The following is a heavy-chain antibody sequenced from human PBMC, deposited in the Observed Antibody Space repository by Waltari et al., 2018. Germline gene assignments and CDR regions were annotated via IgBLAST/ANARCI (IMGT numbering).Heavy chain of an antibody. CDR3: ARVKYGSGSYGNYFDY. V-gene: IGHV3-23*04. CDR2: ISGSGGST. J-gene: IGHJ4*02. D-gene: IGHD3-10*01. CDR1: RFTFSSYA. Sequence: EVQLVESGGGLVQPGGSLRLSCAAPRFTFSSYAMGRVPQAPGKGLEWVSAISGSGGSTYYADSVKGRFTISRDNSKNTLYLQMNSLRAEDTAVYYCARVKYGSGSYGNYFDYWGQGTLVTVSS.